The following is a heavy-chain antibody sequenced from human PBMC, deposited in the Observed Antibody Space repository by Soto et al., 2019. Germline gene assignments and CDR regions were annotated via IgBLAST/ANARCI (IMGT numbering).Heavy chain of an antibody. Sequence: EVQLVESGGGLVQPGGSLRLSCAASGFTFSSYWMHWVRQAPGKGLVWVSRINSDGSSTSYADSVKGRFTISRDNAKNTLYLQMNTLRAEDTAVYYCAAYSKYCSGGSCYSVRFAYWGQGTLDTVSS. CDR2: INSDGSST. CDR1: GFTFSSYW. CDR3: AAYSKYCSGGSCYSVRFAY. D-gene: IGHD2-15*01. V-gene: IGHV3-74*01. J-gene: IGHJ4*02.